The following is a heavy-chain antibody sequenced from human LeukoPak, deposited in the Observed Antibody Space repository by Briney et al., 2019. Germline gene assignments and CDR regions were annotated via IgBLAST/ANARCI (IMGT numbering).Heavy chain of an antibody. CDR1: GGSISSSSYY. CDR3: ARASIVGAQN. J-gene: IGHJ1*01. V-gene: IGHV4-39*07. D-gene: IGHD1-26*01. CDR2: IYHSGST. Sequence: SETLSLTCTVSGGSISSSSYYWGWIRQPPGKGLEWIATIYHSGSTFYNPSLKSRVTISIDTSKNQFSLKLSSVTAADTAVYYCARASIVGAQNWGQGTLVTVSS.